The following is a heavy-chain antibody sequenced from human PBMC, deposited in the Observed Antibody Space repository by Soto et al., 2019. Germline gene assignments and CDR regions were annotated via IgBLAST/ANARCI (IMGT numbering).Heavy chain of an antibody. D-gene: IGHD3-10*01. CDR1: GFSFSTYW. V-gene: IGHV3-7*05. CDR2: IDQGGGEK. CDR3: ARGGNWFDP. J-gene: IGHJ5*02. Sequence: EVQLVESGGGLVQRGGSLRLSCAASGFSFSTYWMAWVRQAPGKGLEWVANIDQGGGEKYYVDAVRGRFTISKDNAKNPLALQKSSLRAEDTAIYYGARGGNWFDPLGQGTLVSVSS.